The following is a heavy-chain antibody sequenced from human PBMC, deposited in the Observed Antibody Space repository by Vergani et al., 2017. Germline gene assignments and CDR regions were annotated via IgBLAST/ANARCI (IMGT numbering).Heavy chain of an antibody. D-gene: IGHD2-2*01. CDR1: GGTFSSYA. J-gene: IGHJ6*03. Sequence: QVQLVQSGAEVKKPGSSVKVSCKASGGTFSSYAISWVRQAPGQGLEWMGGIIPIFGTANYAQKFQGRVTITADESTSTAYMELSSLRSEDTAVYYCAGGQIXVVPAAMLSTNYYYYMDVWGKGTTVTVSS. V-gene: IGHV1-69*01. CDR3: AGGQIXVVPAAMLSTNYYYYMDV. CDR2: IIPIFGTA.